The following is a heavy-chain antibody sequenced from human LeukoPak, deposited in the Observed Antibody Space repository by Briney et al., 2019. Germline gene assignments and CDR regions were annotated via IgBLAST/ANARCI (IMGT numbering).Heavy chain of an antibody. J-gene: IGHJ4*02. CDR2: IYTSGST. CDR3: ARTSRVVPAAMVNYFDY. D-gene: IGHD2-2*01. CDR1: GGSISSGSYY. V-gene: IGHV4-61*02. Sequence: SETLSLTCTVSGGSISSGSYYWSWIRQPAGKGLEWIGRIYTSGSTNYNPSLKSRVTISVDTSKNQFSLKLSSVTAADTAVYYCARTSRVVPAAMVNYFDYWGQGTLVTVSS.